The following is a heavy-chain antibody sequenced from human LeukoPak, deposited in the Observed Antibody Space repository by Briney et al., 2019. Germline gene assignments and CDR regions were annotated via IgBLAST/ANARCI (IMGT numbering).Heavy chain of an antibody. J-gene: IGHJ4*02. CDR3: ARGYYDYVWGSYRYSLYFDY. D-gene: IGHD3-16*02. V-gene: IGHV1-69*13. CDR1: GGTFSSYA. CDR2: IIPIFGTA. Sequence: SVKVSCTASGGTFSSYAISWVRQAPGQGLEWMGGIIPIFGTANYAQKFQGRVTITADESTSTAYMELSSLRSEDTAVYYCARGYYDYVWGSYRYSLYFDYWGQGTLVTVSS.